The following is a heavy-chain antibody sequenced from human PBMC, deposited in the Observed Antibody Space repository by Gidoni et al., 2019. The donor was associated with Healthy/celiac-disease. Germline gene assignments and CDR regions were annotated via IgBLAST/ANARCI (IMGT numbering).Heavy chain of an antibody. CDR1: GFTFSSYG. D-gene: IGHD3-16*02. V-gene: IGHV3-30*18. CDR3: ANSIGAFDI. Sequence: VQLVESGGGVVQPGRSLRLSCAASGFTFSSYGMHWVRQAPGKGLEWVAVISYDGSNKYYADSVKGRFTISRDNSKNTLYLQMNSLRAEDTAVYYCANSIGAFDIWGQGTMVTVSS. J-gene: IGHJ3*02. CDR2: ISYDGSNK.